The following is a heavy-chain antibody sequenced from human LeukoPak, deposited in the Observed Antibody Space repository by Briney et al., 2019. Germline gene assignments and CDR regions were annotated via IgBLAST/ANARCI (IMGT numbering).Heavy chain of an antibody. V-gene: IGHV1-46*01. CDR2: INPSGGST. D-gene: IGHD6-13*01. J-gene: IGHJ4*02. CDR3: ARDYGIAAAGTSDY. CDR1: GYTFTSYY. Sequence: EASVKVSCKASGYTFTSYYMHWVRQAPGQGLEWMGIINPSGGSTSYAQKFQGRVTMTRDMSTSTVYMELRSLRSDDTAVYYCARDYGIAAAGTSDYWGQGTLVTVSS.